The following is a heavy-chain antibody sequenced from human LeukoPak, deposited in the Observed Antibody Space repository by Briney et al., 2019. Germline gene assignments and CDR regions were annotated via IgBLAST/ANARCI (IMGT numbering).Heavy chain of an antibody. V-gene: IGHV4-59*01. CDR1: GGSTSTYY. CDR3: ARVRNWGSYRYPANFDY. J-gene: IGHJ4*02. Sequence: SETLSLTCTLSGGSTSTYYWSWVRQPPGKGLEWIGYIYYTGSTDYNPSLKSRVTMSVDTSKNQFSLKLSSVTAADTAVYSCARVRNWGSYRYPANFDYWGQGTLVTVSS. D-gene: IGHD3-16*02. CDR2: IYYTGST.